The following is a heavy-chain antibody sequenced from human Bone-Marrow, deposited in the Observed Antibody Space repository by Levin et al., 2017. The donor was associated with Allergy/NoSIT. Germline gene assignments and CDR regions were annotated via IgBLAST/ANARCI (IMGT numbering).Heavy chain of an antibody. D-gene: IGHD2-2*01. CDR2: INHSGST. V-gene: IGHV4-34*01. J-gene: IGHJ6*02. Sequence: SQTLSLTCAVYGGSFSGYYWSRIRQPPGKGLEWIGEINHSGSTNYNPSLKSRVTISVDTSKNQFSLKLSSVTAADTAVYYCARDEGPNIVVVPAANRYYGMDVWGQGTTVTVSS. CDR1: GGSFSGYY. CDR3: ARDEGPNIVVVPAANRYYGMDV.